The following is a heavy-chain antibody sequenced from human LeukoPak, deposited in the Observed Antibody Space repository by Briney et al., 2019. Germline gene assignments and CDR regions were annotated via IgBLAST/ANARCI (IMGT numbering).Heavy chain of an antibody. CDR1: GYTFTGYY. V-gene: IGHV1-2*06. J-gene: IGHJ4*02. D-gene: IGHD2-15*01. CDR2: INPNSGGT. Sequence: GASVKVSCKASGYTFTGYYMHWVRQAPGQGLEWMGRINPNSGGTNYAQKFQGRVTMTRDTSISTAYMELSRLRSDDTAVYYCTSFGPMSCSGGSCYGYWGQGTLVTVSS. CDR3: TSFGPMSCSGGSCYGY.